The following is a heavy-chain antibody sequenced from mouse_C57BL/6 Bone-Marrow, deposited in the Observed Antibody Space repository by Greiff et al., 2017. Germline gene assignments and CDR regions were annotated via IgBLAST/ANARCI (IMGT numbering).Heavy chain of an antibody. V-gene: IGHV5-9*01. Sequence: EVHLVESGGGLVKPGGSLKLSCAASGFTFSSYTMSWVRQTPEKRLEWVATISGGGGNTYYPDSVKGRFTISRDNATNTLYLQMSSLRSEDTALYYCARHEGWFLEFAYWGQGTLVTVSA. J-gene: IGHJ3*01. CDR2: ISGGGGNT. D-gene: IGHD2-3*01. CDR1: GFTFSSYT. CDR3: ARHEGWFLEFAY.